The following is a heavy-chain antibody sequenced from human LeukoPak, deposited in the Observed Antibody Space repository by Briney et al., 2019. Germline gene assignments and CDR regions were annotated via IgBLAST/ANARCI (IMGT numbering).Heavy chain of an antibody. D-gene: IGHD2-21*01. CDR3: ARGSWGLLWWNVGFDP. Sequence: NPNSGGTNYAQKFQGRVTMTRDTSISTAYMELSRLRSDDTAVYYCARGSWGLLWWNVGFDPWGQGTLVTVSS. CDR2: NPNSGGT. V-gene: IGHV1-2*02. J-gene: IGHJ5*02.